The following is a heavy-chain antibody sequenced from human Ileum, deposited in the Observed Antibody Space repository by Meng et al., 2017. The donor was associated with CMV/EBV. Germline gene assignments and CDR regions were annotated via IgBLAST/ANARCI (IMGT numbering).Heavy chain of an antibody. Sequence: VLLPWGGAGLVERSEALSLACDGFYAACSDFYWGWHRHLPGEGLEWMGEIHPSESTHYNPSLESRFSISVHMSNNQFSLKVSSVTAADTAVYYCARGQDNHKGGVHWGQGTLVTVSS. J-gene: IGHJ4*02. D-gene: IGHD1-14*01. CDR1: YAACSDFY. CDR3: ARGQDNHKGGVH. V-gene: IGHV4-34*01. CDR2: IHPSEST.